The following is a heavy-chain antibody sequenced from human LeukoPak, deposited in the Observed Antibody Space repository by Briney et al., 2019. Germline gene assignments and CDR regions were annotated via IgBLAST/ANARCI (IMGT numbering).Heavy chain of an antibody. Sequence: GGSLRLSCAASGFTVSSNYMSWVRQAPGKGLGWVSIIYSGGSTYYADSVKVRFTISRDNSKNTLYLQMNSLRAEDTAVYYCATLRLGYSFDYWGQGTLVTVSS. D-gene: IGHD2-21*01. V-gene: IGHV3-53*01. CDR1: GFTVSSNY. CDR2: IYSGGST. CDR3: ATLRLGYSFDY. J-gene: IGHJ4*02.